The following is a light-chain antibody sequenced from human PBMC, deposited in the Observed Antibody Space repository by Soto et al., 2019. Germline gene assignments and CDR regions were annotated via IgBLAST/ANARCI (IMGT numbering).Light chain of an antibody. Sequence: DIQMTQSPSSMSASVGDRVTITCQASQDIANSLNWYQQKPGKAPKLLIYDAANLETGVPSRFSGRGSGTDFSFTISSLQPEDFATYDCQQYDDLPLTFGGGTKVDI. CDR1: QDIANS. CDR2: DAA. J-gene: IGKJ4*01. CDR3: QQYDDLPLT. V-gene: IGKV1-33*01.